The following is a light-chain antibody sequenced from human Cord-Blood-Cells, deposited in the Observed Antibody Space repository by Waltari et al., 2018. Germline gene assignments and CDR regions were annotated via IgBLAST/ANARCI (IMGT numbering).Light chain of an antibody. V-gene: IGKV1-39*01. J-gene: IGKJ2*01. Sequence: DIQMTQSPSSLSASVGDRVTIPCRASQSISSYLNWYQQKPGKAPQLLIYAASSLQSGVPSRFSGSGSGTDFTLTISSLQPEDFATYYCQQSYSTLYTFGQGTKLEIK. CDR1: QSISSY. CDR3: QQSYSTLYT. CDR2: AAS.